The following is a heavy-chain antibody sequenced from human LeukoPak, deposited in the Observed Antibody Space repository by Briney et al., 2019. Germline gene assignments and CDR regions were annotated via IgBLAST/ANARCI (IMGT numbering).Heavy chain of an antibody. J-gene: IGHJ4*02. V-gene: IGHV1-2*02. Sequence: ASVKVSCKASGYAFTGYYMHWVRQAPGQGLEWMGWINPNSGGTNYAQKFQGRVTMTRDTSISTAYMELTRLRSDDTAVYYCARDNGDYWFDYWGQGTLVTVSS. CDR3: ARDNGDYWFDY. CDR1: GYAFTGYY. D-gene: IGHD4-17*01. CDR2: INPNSGGT.